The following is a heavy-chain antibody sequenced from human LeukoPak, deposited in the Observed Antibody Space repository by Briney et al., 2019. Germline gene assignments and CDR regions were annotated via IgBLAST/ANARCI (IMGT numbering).Heavy chain of an antibody. CDR1: GFSFSSYS. V-gene: IGHV3-48*01. J-gene: IGHJ4*02. Sequence: PGGSLRLSCPASGFSFSSYSMNWVRQAPGKGLEWVSFISGSSSTIDYADSVKGRFTISRDNGKNSLFLHMNSLRAEDTAVYYCARKDTTSSEDYWGQGTLVTVSS. CDR3: ARKDTTSSEDY. D-gene: IGHD6-6*01. CDR2: ISGSSSTI.